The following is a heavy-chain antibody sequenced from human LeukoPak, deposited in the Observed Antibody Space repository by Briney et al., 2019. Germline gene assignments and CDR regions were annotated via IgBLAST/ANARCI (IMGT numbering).Heavy chain of an antibody. D-gene: IGHD3-9*01. Sequence: SETLSLTCAVSGGSISSSNWWSWVRQPPGKGLEWIGEIYHSGSTNYNPSLKSRVTISVDKSKNQFSLKLSSVTAADTAAYYCARVGLTYDILTGYAPFYFDYWGQGTLVTVSS. CDR3: ARVGLTYDILTGYAPFYFDY. CDR2: IYHSGST. CDR1: GGSISSSNW. V-gene: IGHV4-4*02. J-gene: IGHJ4*02.